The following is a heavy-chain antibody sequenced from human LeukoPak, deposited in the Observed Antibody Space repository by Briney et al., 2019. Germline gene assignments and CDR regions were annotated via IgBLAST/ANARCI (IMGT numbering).Heavy chain of an antibody. Sequence: GASVKVSCKTSGYTFTDYYIHWARQAPGQGLEWMGCIDPDSGGTKSPQRFQGRVTVTRDTSITTAYMELSRLSFDDTAVYYCAREYYDSSGLKHAFDIWGQGTMVTVSS. D-gene: IGHD3-22*01. CDR3: AREYYDSSGLKHAFDI. CDR1: GYTFTDYY. CDR2: IDPDSGGT. V-gene: IGHV1-2*02. J-gene: IGHJ3*02.